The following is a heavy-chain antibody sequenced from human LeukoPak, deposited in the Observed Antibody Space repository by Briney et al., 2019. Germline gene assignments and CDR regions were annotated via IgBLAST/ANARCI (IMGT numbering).Heavy chain of an antibody. Sequence: GGSLRLSCAASGFTFSGYGMHWVRQGPGRGLQWVAFIRYDGRNKYYADSVKGRFTISRDNSKNTLYLQINSLRGEDTAVYYCARDKGSGYYPFDYWGQGTLVTVSS. V-gene: IGHV3-30*02. J-gene: IGHJ4*02. CDR3: ARDKGSGYYPFDY. CDR2: IRYDGRNK. CDR1: GFTFSGYG. D-gene: IGHD3-3*01.